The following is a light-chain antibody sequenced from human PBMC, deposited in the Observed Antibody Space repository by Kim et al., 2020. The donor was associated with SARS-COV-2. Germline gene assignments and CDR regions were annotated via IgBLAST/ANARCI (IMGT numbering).Light chain of an antibody. V-gene: IGLV3-21*04. CDR2: YNS. CDR3: QVWDNTLNQVV. CDR1: NIGTKS. J-gene: IGLJ2*01. Sequence: SYELTQPPSVSVAPGQTARIACGENNIGTKSVHXYQQKPGQAPVLVIYYNSDRPSGIPERFSGSNSGNPATLTVSRVEAGDEADYYCQVWDNTLNQVVFG.